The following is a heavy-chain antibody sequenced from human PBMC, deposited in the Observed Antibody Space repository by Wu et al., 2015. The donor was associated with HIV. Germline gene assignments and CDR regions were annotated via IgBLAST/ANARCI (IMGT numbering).Heavy chain of an antibody. D-gene: IGHD4-23*01. CDR1: GGTFSSYS. J-gene: IGHJ4*02. CDR2: IIPIFGTT. Sequence: QVQLVQSGAEVKKPGSSVKVSCKASGGTFSSYSISWVRQAPGQGLEWMGRIIPIFGTTNYAQRFQGRVTLTADESTSTAHMELSSLRSEDTAIYFCARTDGLVDGGNSGFDYWGQGHWSPSLQ. V-gene: IGHV1-69*13. CDR3: ARTDGLVDGGNSGFDY.